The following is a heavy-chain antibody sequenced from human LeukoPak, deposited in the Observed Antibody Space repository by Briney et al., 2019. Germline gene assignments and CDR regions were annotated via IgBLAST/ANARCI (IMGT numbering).Heavy chain of an antibody. D-gene: IGHD3-9*01. Sequence: GGSLRLSCAASGFTFSSYGMHWVRQAPGKGLEWVAVTSYDVGKKYYADSVKGRFTISRDNSKNTLYLQMNSLRAEDTAVYYCARSEVQTYYDILTGYYPPYDAFDIWGQGTMVTVSS. V-gene: IGHV3-30*03. CDR2: TSYDVGKK. CDR1: GFTFSSYG. J-gene: IGHJ3*02. CDR3: ARSEVQTYYDILTGYYPPYDAFDI.